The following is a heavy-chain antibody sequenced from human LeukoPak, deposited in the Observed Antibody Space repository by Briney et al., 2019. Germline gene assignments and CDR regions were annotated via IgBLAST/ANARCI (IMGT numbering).Heavy chain of an antibody. J-gene: IGHJ4*02. V-gene: IGHV5-51*01. Sequence: GESLKISCEASGNSFTTYWIGWVRQMPGKGLEWMGIIYPGDSDTRYSPSFQGQVTISADKSISTAYLQWSSLKASDTAMYYCARQYGSGSYYSRAIDYWGQGTLVTVSS. CDR1: GNSFTTYW. CDR3: ARQYGSGSYYSRAIDY. D-gene: IGHD3-10*01. CDR2: IYPGDSDT.